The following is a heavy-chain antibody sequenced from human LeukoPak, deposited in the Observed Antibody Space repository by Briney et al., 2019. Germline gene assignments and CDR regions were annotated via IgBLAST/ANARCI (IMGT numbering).Heavy chain of an antibody. CDR2: INPSGGST. D-gene: IGHD6-19*01. V-gene: IGHV1-46*01. CDR1: GYTFTSYY. J-gene: IGHJ4*02. CDR3: ARVPPLGGWYFPYYFDY. Sequence: GASVKVSCKASGYTFTSYYMHWVRQAPGQGLEWMGIINPSGGSTSYARKFQGRVTMTRDTSTSTVYMELSSLRSEDTAVYYCARVPPLGGWYFPYYFDYWGQGTLVTVSS.